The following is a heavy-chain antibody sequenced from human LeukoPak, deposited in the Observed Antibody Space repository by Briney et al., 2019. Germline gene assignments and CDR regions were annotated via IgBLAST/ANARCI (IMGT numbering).Heavy chain of an antibody. CDR1: GFTFSNYW. J-gene: IGHJ4*02. Sequence: GGSLRLSCAASGFTFSNYWMSWVRQAPGKGLEWVANIKQDGSEKYYVDSVKGRFTISRDNAKNSLYLQMNSLRAEDTAVYYCASLDDAGMGNWGQGTLVTVSS. D-gene: IGHD7-27*01. CDR2: IKQDGSEK. V-gene: IGHV3-7*01. CDR3: ASLDDAGMGN.